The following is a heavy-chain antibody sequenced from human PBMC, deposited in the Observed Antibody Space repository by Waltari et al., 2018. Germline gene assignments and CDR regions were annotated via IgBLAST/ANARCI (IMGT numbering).Heavy chain of an antibody. CDR1: GGSISSYY. V-gene: IGHV4-59*01. CDR3: ASTATRGDY. D-gene: IGHD3-10*01. J-gene: IGHJ4*02. CDR2: IYYSGST. Sequence: QVQLQESGPGLVKPSETLSLTCTVSGGSISSYYWSWIRQPPGKGLEWIGYIYYSGSTNYNPSLKSRVTISVDTSKNQFSLKLSSLRSEDTAVYYCASTATRGDYWGQGTLVTVSS.